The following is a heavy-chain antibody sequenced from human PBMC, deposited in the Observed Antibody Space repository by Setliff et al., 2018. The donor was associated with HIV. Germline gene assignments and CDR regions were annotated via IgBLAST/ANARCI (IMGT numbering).Heavy chain of an antibody. Sequence: GASVKVSCKASGGTFSSYAISWVRLAPGQGLEWMGRIIPVFGTANYAHKFQGRVTITADKSTSTAYMELSSLRSEDTALYYCGIDSGIYSRSPIDYWGQGTLVTVSS. V-gene: IGHV1-69*06. CDR3: GIDSGIYSRSPIDY. CDR2: IIPVFGTA. J-gene: IGHJ4*02. D-gene: IGHD6-6*01. CDR1: GGTFSSYA.